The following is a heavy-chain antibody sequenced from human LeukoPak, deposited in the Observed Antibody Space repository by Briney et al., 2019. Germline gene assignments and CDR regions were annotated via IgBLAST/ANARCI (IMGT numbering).Heavy chain of an antibody. CDR3: ARDFTEVAGNFDS. CDR1: GFRFSSYA. CDR2: ISSDGSHR. V-gene: IGHV3-30*04. Sequence: GTSLRLSCVASGFRFSSYAMHWVRQAPGKGLEWVTIISSDGSHRYYAESVKGRFTISRDNSKNTLYLQMNSLKADDTALYYCARDFTEVAGNFDSWGLGTLVSVSS. J-gene: IGHJ4*02. D-gene: IGHD6-19*01.